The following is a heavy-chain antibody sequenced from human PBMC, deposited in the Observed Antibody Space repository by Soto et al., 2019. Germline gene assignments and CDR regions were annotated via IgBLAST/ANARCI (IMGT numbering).Heavy chain of an antibody. CDR1: GYTFTRYG. CDR3: VRYGVAATY. D-gene: IGHD2-8*01. CDR2: ISAYNGNT. Sequence: QVQLVQSGPEVRKPGASVRVSCKASGYTFTRYGITWVRQAPGQGLEWMGWISAYNGNTNHAQKLQGRVTMTTDTSTSTAYIELSSLTSDDTAVYFCVRYGVAATYWGQGTQVTVSS. J-gene: IGHJ4*02. V-gene: IGHV1-18*01.